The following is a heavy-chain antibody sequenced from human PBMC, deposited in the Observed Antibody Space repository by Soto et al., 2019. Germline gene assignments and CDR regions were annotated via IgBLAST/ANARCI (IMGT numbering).Heavy chain of an antibody. CDR3: TTISNNKAV. V-gene: IGHV3-15*07. J-gene: IGHJ6*02. CDR2: IKSKTDGGTT. CDR1: NFTFRNAW. Sequence: GGFRRLCFAAANFTFRNAWINSVRQAPGKGLEWVGRIKSKTDGGTTDYAAPVKGRFTISRDDSKNTLYLQMNSLKTEDKAVYYCTTISNNKAVWGQGTTVTVSS. D-gene: IGHD3-3*02.